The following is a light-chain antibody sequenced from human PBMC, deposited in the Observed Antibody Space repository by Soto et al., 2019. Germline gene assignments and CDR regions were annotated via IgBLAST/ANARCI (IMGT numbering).Light chain of an antibody. V-gene: IGKV3-20*01. J-gene: IGKJ4*01. CDR2: GAS. CDR1: QSVISSY. CDR3: QQYGSSPLT. Sequence: EIVMTQSPPTLSVSPGERATLSCRASQSVISSYLAWYQQKPGQAPRLLIYGASSRDSGIPDRFSGSGSGTDFTLTISRLEPEDFAVYYCQQYGSSPLTFGGGTKVDIK.